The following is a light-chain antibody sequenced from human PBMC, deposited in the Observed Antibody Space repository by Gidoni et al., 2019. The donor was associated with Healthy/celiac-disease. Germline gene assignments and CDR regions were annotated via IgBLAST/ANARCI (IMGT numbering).Light chain of an antibody. CDR1: RSDVGGYNS. CDR3: SAYTSSSTLV. CDR2: EVS. J-gene: IGLJ2*01. V-gene: IGLV2-14*01. Sequence: QSALTQPASVSGSPGQSITISCTGTRSDVGGYNSVSWYQQHPGKAPKLMIYEVSNRPSGDSNRLSGSKSGNTASLTISGRQAEDEADYYCSAYTSSSTLVFGGGTKLTVL.